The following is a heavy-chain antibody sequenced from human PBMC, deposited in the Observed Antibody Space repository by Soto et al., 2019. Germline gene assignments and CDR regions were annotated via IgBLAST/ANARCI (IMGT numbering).Heavy chain of an antibody. CDR3: ASVLPPVDP. J-gene: IGHJ5*02. CDR2: INAYNGNT. V-gene: IGHV1-18*01. Sequence: QVQLVQSGAEVKKPGASVKVSCKASGYTFTSYGISWVRQAPGQGLEWMGWINAYNGNTNYAQKRQGRVTMSTDTPTSTAYRELRSLRSDVTAVYDGASVLPPVDPWGQGTRVTVSS. CDR1: GYTFTSYG.